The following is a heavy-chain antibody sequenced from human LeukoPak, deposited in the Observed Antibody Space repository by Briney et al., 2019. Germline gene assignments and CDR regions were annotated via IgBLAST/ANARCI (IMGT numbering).Heavy chain of an antibody. D-gene: IGHD3-16*01. CDR1: GFTLDDYA. CDR3: AKGSRGEPESYFDY. V-gene: IGHV3-9*03. CDR2: ISWNSGSI. J-gene: IGHJ4*02. Sequence: GGSLRLSCAASGFTLDDYAMHWVRQAPGKGLEWVSGISWNSGSIGYADSVKGRFTISRDNAKNSLYLQMNSLRAEDMALYYCAKGSRGEPESYFDYWGQGTLVTVSS.